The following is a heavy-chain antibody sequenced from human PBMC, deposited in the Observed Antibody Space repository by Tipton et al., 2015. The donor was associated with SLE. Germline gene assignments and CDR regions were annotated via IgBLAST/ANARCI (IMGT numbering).Heavy chain of an antibody. Sequence: LRLSCSVSGGSISSNVYYWGWMRLSPGKGLEWIANVHYNGRSYSNPSLKSRVTTSLDTSNNQFSLKLFSVTAADTAVYYCVRQGGTMGPYHRIDFWGQGTTVTVSS. CDR1: GGSISSNVYY. CDR3: VRQGGTMGPYHRIDF. D-gene: IGHD4/OR15-4a*01. J-gene: IGHJ6*02. V-gene: IGHV4-39*01. CDR2: VHYNGRS.